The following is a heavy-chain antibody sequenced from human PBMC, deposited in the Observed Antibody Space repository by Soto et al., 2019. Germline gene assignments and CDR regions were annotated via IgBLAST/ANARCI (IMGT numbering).Heavy chain of an antibody. CDR3: AKGEAVAGTEFDY. Sequence: GGSLRLSCAASGFTFSTYAMSWVRQAPGRGLEWVSTISSADDTYYADSVKGRFTISRDNSKNTLYLQMNSLRGEDTAVYYCAKGEAVAGTEFDYWGQGTMVSVSS. CDR1: GFTFSTYA. CDR2: ISSADDT. J-gene: IGHJ4*02. D-gene: IGHD6-13*01. V-gene: IGHV3-23*01.